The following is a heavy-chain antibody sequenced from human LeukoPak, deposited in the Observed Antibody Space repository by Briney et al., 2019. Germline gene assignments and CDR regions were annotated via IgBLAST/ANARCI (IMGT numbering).Heavy chain of an antibody. Sequence: GASVKVSCKASGYTFTGYYMHWVRQAPGQGLEWMGRIHPNRGGKNYAQKFQGRVTMTRDTSMSTAYLELSSLRPEDTAVYYCARSYYCSGSYYISLFYWGRGTLVIVAS. J-gene: IGHJ4*02. V-gene: IGHV1-2*02. CDR3: ARSYYCSGSYYISLFY. CDR1: GYTFTGYY. D-gene: IGHD3-10*01. CDR2: IHPNRGGK.